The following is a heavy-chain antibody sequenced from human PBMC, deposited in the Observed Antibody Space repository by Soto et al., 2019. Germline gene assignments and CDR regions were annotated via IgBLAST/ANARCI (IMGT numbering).Heavy chain of an antibody. J-gene: IGHJ6*02. CDR3: TRRRNSGSSPYYYYGRDV. CDR2: MDLGDSDT. D-gene: IGHD6-13*01. CDR1: GKSFTIYW. V-gene: IGHV5-51*01. Sequence: GEALRISCRAWGKSFTIYWMRWVRQMPVKGLEWMGIMDLGDSDTGYSPSVQCQVTISADKSISTAYLQWSSLKASDTAISFCTRRRNSGSSPYYYYGRDVCRQRTT.